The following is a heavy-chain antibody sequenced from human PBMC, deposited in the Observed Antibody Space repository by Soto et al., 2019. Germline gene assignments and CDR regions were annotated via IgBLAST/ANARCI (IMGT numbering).Heavy chain of an antibody. CDR2: LYRGGSA. J-gene: IGHJ3*01. Sequence: HPGGSLRLSCAASGFVVSSNFMTWVRQAPGKGLEWVAALYRGGSAYYADTVMGRFVISRDNPENTLYLQMNSLRAEDTAVYYCARALVEDTSHPRLDAFDLWGQGTVVTVSS. CDR3: ARALVEDTSHPRLDAFDL. V-gene: IGHV3-53*01. CDR1: GFVVSSNF. D-gene: IGHD1-26*01.